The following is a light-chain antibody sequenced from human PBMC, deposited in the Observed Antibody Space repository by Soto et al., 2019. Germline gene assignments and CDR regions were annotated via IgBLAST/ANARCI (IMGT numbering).Light chain of an antibody. CDR1: QSISSY. CDR2: AAS. V-gene: IGKV1-39*01. J-gene: IGKJ3*01. Sequence: DIQMTQSPSSLSASVGDRVTITCRASQSISSYLNWYQQKPGKAPKLLIYAASSLQSGVPSRFSGSGSGTDFTLTISSLQPKDFATYYCQQSYSTGGFTFGPGTKVDIK. CDR3: QQSYSTGGFT.